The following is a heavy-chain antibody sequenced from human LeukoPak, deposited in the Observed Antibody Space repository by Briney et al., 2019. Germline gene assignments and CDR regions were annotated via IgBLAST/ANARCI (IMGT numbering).Heavy chain of an antibody. V-gene: IGHV4-59*11. Sequence: PSETLSLTCAVSRDSISSHYWSWIRQPPGKELEWIGYIDYSGGTNYNPSLKSRVTISVDTSKNQFSLNLSSVTAADTAVYYCARGHYYDTSGDYWGQGTLVTVSS. CDR3: ARGHYYDTSGDY. D-gene: IGHD3-22*01. CDR2: IDYSGGT. J-gene: IGHJ4*02. CDR1: RDSISSHY.